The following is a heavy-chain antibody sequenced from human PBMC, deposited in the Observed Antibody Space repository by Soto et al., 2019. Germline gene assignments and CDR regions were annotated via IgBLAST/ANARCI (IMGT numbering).Heavy chain of an antibody. J-gene: IGHJ6*02. CDR3: ARRQWLVENYYYGMDV. V-gene: IGHV1-46*01. CDR2: INPSGGST. CDR1: GYTFTSYY. Sequence: ASVKVSCKASGYTFTSYYMHWVRQAPGQGLEWMGIINPSGGSTSYAQKFQGRVTMTRDTSTSTVYMELSSLRSEDTAMYYCARRQWLVENYYYGMDVWGPGTRVTVSS. D-gene: IGHD6-19*01.